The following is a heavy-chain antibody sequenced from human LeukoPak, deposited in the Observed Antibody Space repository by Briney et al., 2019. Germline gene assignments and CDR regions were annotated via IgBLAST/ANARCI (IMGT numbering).Heavy chain of an antibody. J-gene: IGHJ3*02. CDR3: ARGRALSGNLDAFYI. CDR1: GLTVSIMY. D-gene: IGHD3-22*01. Sequence: GRSMRLSCVVSGLTVSIMYMTWVSQPAGKGLEWVSLIHRDGRPYFADSVKGQRTISRDNSKNTLYLQMNMLRVKDTAVDLCARGRALSGNLDAFYIWGQGTMVTVSS. V-gene: IGHV3-53*01. CDR2: IHRDGRP.